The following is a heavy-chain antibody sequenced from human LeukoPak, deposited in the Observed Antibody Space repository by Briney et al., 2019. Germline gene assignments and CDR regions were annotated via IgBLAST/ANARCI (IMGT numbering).Heavy chain of an antibody. CDR2: IYYSGST. D-gene: IGHD3-22*01. J-gene: IGHJ4*02. Sequence: PSETLSLTCTVSGGSISSYYWSWIRQPPGKGLEWIGYIYYSGSTNYNPSLKSRVTISVDTSKNQFSLKLSPVTAADTAVYYCARGAYYDSSGYYYWVFDYWGQGTLVTVSS. V-gene: IGHV4-59*01. CDR3: ARGAYYDSSGYYYWVFDY. CDR1: GGSISSYY.